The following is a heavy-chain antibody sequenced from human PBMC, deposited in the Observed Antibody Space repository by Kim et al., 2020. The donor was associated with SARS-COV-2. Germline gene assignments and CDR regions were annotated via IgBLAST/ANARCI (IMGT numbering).Heavy chain of an antibody. J-gene: IGHJ5*01. V-gene: IGHV3-7*03. D-gene: IGHD2-8*01. CDR2: GAGQ. Sequence: GAGQSYVDSVKARFTISRDNAQNSLYLQMNSLRADDTAMYYCSRSNLFDFWGQGTLVTVSS. CDR3: SRSNLFDF.